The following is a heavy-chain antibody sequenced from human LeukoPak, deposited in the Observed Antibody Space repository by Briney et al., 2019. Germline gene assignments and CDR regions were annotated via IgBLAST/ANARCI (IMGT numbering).Heavy chain of an antibody. CDR1: GFTFRNYA. J-gene: IGHJ4*02. Sequence: PGGSLRLPCSASGFTFRNYAMAWVRQAPGTGLGWVSAISSSGGNAYYADSVKGRFTISRDNSKNTLYLQMNSLRAEDTAVYYCANRNYYDSSGYYFYYFDYWGQGTLVTVSS. V-gene: IGHV3-23*01. CDR3: ANRNYYDSSGYYFYYFDY. CDR2: ISSSGGNA. D-gene: IGHD3-22*01.